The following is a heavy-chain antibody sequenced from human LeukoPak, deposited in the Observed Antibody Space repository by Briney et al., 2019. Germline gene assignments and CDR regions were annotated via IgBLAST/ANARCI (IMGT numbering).Heavy chain of an antibody. Sequence: GGSLRLSCAASGFTFSSFAMAWVRQAPGKGLEWVSTITSSGGSTYYADSARGRFTISRHNFKNTLFLQMTSLRAEDTAVYYCAKDRWARGFSYNYAFDYWGQGALVTVSS. CDR2: ITSSGGST. CDR3: AKDRWARGFSYNYAFDY. CDR1: GFTFSSFA. J-gene: IGHJ4*02. D-gene: IGHD5-18*01. V-gene: IGHV3-23*01.